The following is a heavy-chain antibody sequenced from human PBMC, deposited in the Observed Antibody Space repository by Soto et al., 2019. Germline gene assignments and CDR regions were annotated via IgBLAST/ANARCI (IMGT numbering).Heavy chain of an antibody. V-gene: IGHV4-34*01. J-gene: IGHJ5*02. Sequence: SETLSLTCAVYGGSFSGYYWSWIRQPPGKGPEWIGEINHSGSTNYNPSLKSRVTISVDTSKNQFSLKLSSVAAADTAVYYCARDQRPSTIFGVVIPFDPWGQEPWSPSPQ. CDR3: ARDQRPSTIFGVVIPFDP. CDR1: GGSFSGYY. D-gene: IGHD3-3*01. CDR2: INHSGST.